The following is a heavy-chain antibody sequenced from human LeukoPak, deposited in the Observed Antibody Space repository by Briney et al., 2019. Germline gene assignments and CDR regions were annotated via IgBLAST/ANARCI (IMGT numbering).Heavy chain of an antibody. J-gene: IGHJ3*02. CDR2: INSDGSDT. CDR3: ARGGYHHGFDI. Sequence: GGSLRLSCAASVFTFNSYWFHWVRQAPGKGLVWVSRINSDGSDTIYADSVKGRFTISRDNAKSTVYLQMNSLKAEDTAVYYCARGGYHHGFDIWGQGTMVTVSS. D-gene: IGHD2-15*01. V-gene: IGHV3-74*01. CDR1: VFTFNSYW.